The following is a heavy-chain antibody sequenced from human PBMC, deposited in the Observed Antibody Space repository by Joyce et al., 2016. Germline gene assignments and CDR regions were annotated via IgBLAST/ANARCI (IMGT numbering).Heavy chain of an antibody. CDR3: ARLRRWSGPSDC. CDR2: INRDGSNT. V-gene: IGHV3-74*03. D-gene: IGHD4-23*01. J-gene: IGHJ4*02. CDR1: GFTFSSYW. Sequence: EVQLVESGGGLVQPGGSLRLSCAASGFTFSSYWMYWVRKAPGKGLVWVSRINRDGSNTTYADSVKGRFTISRDNAKNTLYLQMNSLRAEDTAVYYCARLRRWSGPSDCWGQGTLVTVSS.